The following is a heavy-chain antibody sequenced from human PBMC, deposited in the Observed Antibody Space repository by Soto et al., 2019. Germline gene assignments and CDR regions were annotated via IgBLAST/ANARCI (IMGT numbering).Heavy chain of an antibody. CDR2: IYYSGST. CDR3: ARHRGSSTTKTGYYYYYMDV. V-gene: IGHV4-59*08. Sequence: SETLSLTCTVSGGSISSYYWSWIRQPPGKGLEWIGYIYYSGSTNYNPSLKSRVTISVDTSKNQFSLKLSSVTAADTAVYYCARHRGSSTTKTGYYYYYMDVWGKGTTVTVSS. D-gene: IGHD2-2*01. CDR1: GGSISSYY. J-gene: IGHJ6*03.